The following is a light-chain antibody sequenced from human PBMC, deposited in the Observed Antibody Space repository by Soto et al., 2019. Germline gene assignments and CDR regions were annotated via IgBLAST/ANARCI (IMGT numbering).Light chain of an antibody. CDR2: GAS. CDR3: QQYSASPVT. CDR1: QSVGRN. Sequence: EIVMTQSPATLSVSPGERATLSCRASQSVGRNLAWYQQRPGQAPRLLIHGASARPSGVPARFSGSGTGTDFTLTIISLPSEDFAVYYCQQYSASPVTFSPGTTVDLK. J-gene: IGKJ3*01. V-gene: IGKV3-15*01.